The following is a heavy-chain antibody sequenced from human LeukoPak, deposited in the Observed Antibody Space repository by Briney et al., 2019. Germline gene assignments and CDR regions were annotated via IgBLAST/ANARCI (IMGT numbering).Heavy chain of an antibody. V-gene: IGHV3-30*02. D-gene: IGHD3-10*01. CDR3: AKEGAYYGSGSYIGHYMDV. Sequence: PGGSLRLSCAASGFTFSTYGMHWVRQAPGKGLEWVAFMRYDGSNKYYADSVKGRFTISRDNSKNTLYLQMNSLRAEDTAVYYCAKEGAYYGSGSYIGHYMDVWGKGTTVTV. CDR1: GFTFSTYG. CDR2: MRYDGSNK. J-gene: IGHJ6*03.